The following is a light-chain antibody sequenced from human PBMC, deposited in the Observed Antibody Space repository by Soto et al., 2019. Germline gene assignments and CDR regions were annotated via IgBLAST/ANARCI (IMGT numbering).Light chain of an antibody. CDR3: LSYAGSYTFV. J-gene: IGLJ1*01. CDR2: DVK. CDR1: SSDVGGYSY. V-gene: IGLV2-11*01. Sequence: QSALTQPRSVSGSPGQSVTISCTGTSSDVGGYSYVSWYQQHPGKAPKLMMCDVKTRPSGIPDRFSGSKSGNTASLTISGLQAEDEAGYYCLSYAGSYTFVFGSGTKLTVL.